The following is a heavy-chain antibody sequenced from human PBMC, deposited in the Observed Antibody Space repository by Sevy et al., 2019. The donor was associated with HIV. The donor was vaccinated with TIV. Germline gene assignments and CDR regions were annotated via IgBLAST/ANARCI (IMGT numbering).Heavy chain of an antibody. J-gene: IGHJ4*02. CDR2: IKQDGSEK. CDR3: AASRATVVIPGY. V-gene: IGHV3-7*01. D-gene: IGHD4-17*01. CDR1: GFTFSSYW. Sequence: GGSLRLSCAASGFTFSSYWMSWVRQAPGKGLEWVANIKQDGSEKYYVDSVKGRFTISRDNAKNSLYLQMNSLRAEDTAVYYWAASRATVVIPGYWGQGTLVTVSS.